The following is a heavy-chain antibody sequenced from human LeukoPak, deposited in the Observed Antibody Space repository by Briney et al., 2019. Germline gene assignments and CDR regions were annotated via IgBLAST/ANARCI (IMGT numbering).Heavy chain of an antibody. CDR3: ARAPYYDFWSGRDAFDI. Sequence: SETLSLTCTVSGGSISSYYWGWIRQPPGKGLEWSGYIYYSGITNYNPSLKSRVTISVDTSKNQFSLKLSSVTAADTAVYYCARAPYYDFWSGRDAFDIWGQGTMVTVSS. D-gene: IGHD3-3*01. V-gene: IGHV4-59*01. J-gene: IGHJ3*02. CDR1: GGSISSYY. CDR2: IYYSGIT.